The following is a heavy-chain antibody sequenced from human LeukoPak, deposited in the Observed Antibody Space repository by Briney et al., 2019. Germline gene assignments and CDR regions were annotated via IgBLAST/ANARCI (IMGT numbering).Heavy chain of an antibody. CDR1: GFTFSGYC. J-gene: IGHJ5*02. D-gene: IGHD2-2*01. V-gene: IGHV3-7*01. CDR2: IKQNGSKK. CDR3: ARDDCSSISCYHNWFDP. Sequence: GGSLSLSCAASGFTFSGYCWSWVRQPPGKGLEWMAKIKQNGSKKYYVDSVKGRFTISRDNAKNSLYLQMNSLRAEDTAVYYCARDDCSSISCYHNWFDPWGQGTLVTVSS.